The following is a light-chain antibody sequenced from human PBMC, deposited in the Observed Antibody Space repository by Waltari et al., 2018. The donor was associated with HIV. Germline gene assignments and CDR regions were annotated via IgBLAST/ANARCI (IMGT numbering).Light chain of an antibody. CDR3: ASWDDTLGVV. J-gene: IGLJ2*01. CDR1: PSNIGNNS. V-gene: IGLV1-44*01. Sequence: QSVLTQPPSASGTPGQRVTISCSGSPSNIGNNSLNWYQHFPASSPKLLLYSNSQRPLGVPDRFSGSKSGSSASLAISGPQADDEAHYYCASWDDTLGVVFGGGTTLTVL. CDR2: SNS.